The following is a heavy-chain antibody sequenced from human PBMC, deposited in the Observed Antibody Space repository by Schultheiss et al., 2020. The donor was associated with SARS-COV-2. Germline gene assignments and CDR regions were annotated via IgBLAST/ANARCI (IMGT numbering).Heavy chain of an antibody. Sequence: ASVKVSCKTSGYIFTSYSFSWVRQAPGQGLEWMGWISAYNGHTSYAQKFQGRITMTTDTSARTAYMELRSLRSDDTAVYYCARGPSGMDVWGQGTTVTVSS. CDR2: ISAYNGHT. CDR3: ARGPSGMDV. V-gene: IGHV1-18*01. CDR1: GYIFTSYS. J-gene: IGHJ6*02.